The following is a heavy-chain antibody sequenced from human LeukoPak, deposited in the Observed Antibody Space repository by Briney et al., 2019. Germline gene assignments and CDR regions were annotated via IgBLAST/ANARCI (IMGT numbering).Heavy chain of an antibody. Sequence: GGSLRLSCAASGFPFISYGMHWVRQAPGKGLEWVAVISYDGSNKYYADSVKGRFTISRDNSKNTLYLQMNSLRAEDTAVYYCAKGSSGYLSWFDPWGQGTLVTVSS. V-gene: IGHV3-30*18. CDR3: AKGSSGYLSWFDP. CDR2: ISYDGSNK. D-gene: IGHD3-22*01. J-gene: IGHJ5*02. CDR1: GFPFISYG.